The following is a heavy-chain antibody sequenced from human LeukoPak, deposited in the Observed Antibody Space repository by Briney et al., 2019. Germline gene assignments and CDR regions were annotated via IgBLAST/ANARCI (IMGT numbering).Heavy chain of an antibody. J-gene: IGHJ5*02. CDR3: ARVSYSAGSLLPGGWFVP. D-gene: IGHD2-15*01. CDR1: GGSTSRHH. Sequence: SETLSLTCDVSGGSTSRHHWAWIRLPAGKGLEWIGRVHDSGSPDYSPSLKSRVTMSVDTSKNQVSLRPGSTAAGDAVDFFGARVSYSAGSLLPGGWFVPWGQGIRVTVSS. CDR2: VHDSGSP. V-gene: IGHV4-4*07.